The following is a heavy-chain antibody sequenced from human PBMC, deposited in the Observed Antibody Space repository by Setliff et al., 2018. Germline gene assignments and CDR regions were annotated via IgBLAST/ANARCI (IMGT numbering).Heavy chain of an antibody. CDR1: GYSISSGYH. CDR2: INHSGST. D-gene: IGHD5-12*01. V-gene: IGHV4-38-2*01. CDR3: ARGMRDGYRSFHY. Sequence: SETLSLTCAVSGYSISSGYHWAWIRQLPGKGLEWIGTINHSGSTYFNPSLESRVTLSVDTSKNQFSLKLTSVIAADTAVYYCARGMRDGYRSFHYWGQGTLVTVSS. J-gene: IGHJ4*02.